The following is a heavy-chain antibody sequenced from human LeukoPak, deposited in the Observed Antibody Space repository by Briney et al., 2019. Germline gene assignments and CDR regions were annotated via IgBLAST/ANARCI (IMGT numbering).Heavy chain of an antibody. D-gene: IGHD5-18*01. CDR3: AREEEYSYGYCDY. CDR1: GFTFSSCS. V-gene: IGHV3-21*01. CDR2: ISSSSSYI. Sequence: GGSLRLSCAASGFTFSSCSMNWVRQAPGKGLEWVSSISSSSSYIYYADSVKGRFTISRDNAKNSLYLQMNSLSAEDTAVYYCAREEEYSYGYCDYWGQGTLVTVSS. J-gene: IGHJ4*02.